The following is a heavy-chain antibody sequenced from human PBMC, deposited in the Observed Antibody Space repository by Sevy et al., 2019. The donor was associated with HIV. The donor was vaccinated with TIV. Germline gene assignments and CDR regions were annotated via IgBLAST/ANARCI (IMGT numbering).Heavy chain of an antibody. CDR1: GGSFSSYY. Sequence: SETLSLTCTVSGGSFSSYYWSWIRQPPGKGLEWIGYIYYSGSTNYNPSLKSRVTISVDTSKNQFSLKLSSVTAADTAVYYCARTGPRIAAAGGEFDYWGQGTLVTVSS. V-gene: IGHV4-59*01. J-gene: IGHJ4*02. D-gene: IGHD6-13*01. CDR2: IYYSGST. CDR3: ARTGPRIAAAGGEFDY.